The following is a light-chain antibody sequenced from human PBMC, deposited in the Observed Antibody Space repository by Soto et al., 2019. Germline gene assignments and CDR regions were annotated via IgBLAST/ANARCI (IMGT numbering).Light chain of an antibody. Sequence: VLTQPPSASGTPGQRVTISCSGSSSNIGSNYVYWYQQLPGTAPKLLIYSNNQRPSGVPDRFSGSKSGTSASLAISGLRSEDEADYYCAAWDDSLSGYVFGTGTKVTAL. CDR2: SNN. J-gene: IGLJ1*01. V-gene: IGLV1-47*02. CDR3: AAWDDSLSGYV. CDR1: SSNIGSNY.